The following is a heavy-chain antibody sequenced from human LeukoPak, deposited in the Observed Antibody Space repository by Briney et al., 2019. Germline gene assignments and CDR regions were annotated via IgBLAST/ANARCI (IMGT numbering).Heavy chain of an antibody. D-gene: IGHD4-17*01. J-gene: IGHJ4*02. CDR2: ISGGGGNT. Sequence: GGSLRLSCAASKFALSSYAMSWVRQAPGKGLEWVSAISGGGGNTYYADSVKGRFTISRDNSKNTLYLQMNSLRAEDTAVYYCAKTTVTYGNYFDYWGQGTLVTVSS. CDR3: AKTTVTYGNYFDY. V-gene: IGHV3-23*01. CDR1: KFALSSYA.